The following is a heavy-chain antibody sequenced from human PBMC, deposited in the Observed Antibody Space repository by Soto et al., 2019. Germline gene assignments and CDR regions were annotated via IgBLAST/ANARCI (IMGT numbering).Heavy chain of an antibody. D-gene: IGHD3-10*01. V-gene: IGHV4-34*01. CDR1: GGSFSGYY. CDR3: ARVAPPMVRGVDY. CDR2: INHSGST. Sequence: QVQLQQWGAGLLKPSETLSLTCAVYGGSFSGYYWSWIRQPPGKGLEWIGEINHSGSTNYNPSLKTRVTISVDTSKNQFSLKLSSVTAAAPAVYYCARVAPPMVRGVDYWGQGTLVTVSS. J-gene: IGHJ4*02.